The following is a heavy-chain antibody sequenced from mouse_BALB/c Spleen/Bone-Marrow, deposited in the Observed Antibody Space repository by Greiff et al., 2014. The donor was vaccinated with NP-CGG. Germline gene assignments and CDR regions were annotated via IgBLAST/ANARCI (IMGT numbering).Heavy chain of an antibody. Sequence: DLVKPGASVKLSCKASGYTFTNYWINWIKQRPGQGLEWIGRIAPGSGSTYYNEMFKGKTTLTVDTSSSTVYIQLSSLSSEDSDVYCCARERYGYDGWYFDVWGAGTTVTVSS. CDR1: GYTFTNYW. J-gene: IGHJ1*01. V-gene: IGHV1S41*01. CDR3: ARERYGYDGWYFDV. D-gene: IGHD2-2*01. CDR2: IAPGSGST.